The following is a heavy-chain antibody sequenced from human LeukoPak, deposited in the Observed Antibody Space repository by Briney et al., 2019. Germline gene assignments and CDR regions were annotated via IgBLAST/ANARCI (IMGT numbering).Heavy chain of an antibody. CDR1: GGSVSSRDYY. CDR3: ARDHRGYSSSWPFDY. J-gene: IGHJ4*02. Sequence: PSETLSLTCTVSGGSVSSRDYYWHWIRQPPGKALEWIGYVYYSGTTNYNPSLKSRVTISVDTSKNQFSLKLTSVTAADTAVYYCARDHRGYSSSWPFDYWGQGTLVTVSS. D-gene: IGHD6-13*01. CDR2: VYYSGTT. V-gene: IGHV4-61*08.